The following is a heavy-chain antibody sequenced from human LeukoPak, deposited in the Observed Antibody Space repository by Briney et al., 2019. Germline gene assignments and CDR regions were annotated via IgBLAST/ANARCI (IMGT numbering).Heavy chain of an antibody. J-gene: IGHJ4*02. CDR2: INPDGSRT. Sequence: GGSLRLSCEASGFTLSSYWIHWVRQAPGEGLVWVSRINPDGSRTDYADSVKGRFTISRDNTKNTVDLQMNSLRAEDTAVYYCARDFEAPSNCWGQGTLVIVSS. CDR1: GFTLSSYW. CDR3: ARDFEAPSNC. D-gene: IGHD3-9*01. V-gene: IGHV3-74*01.